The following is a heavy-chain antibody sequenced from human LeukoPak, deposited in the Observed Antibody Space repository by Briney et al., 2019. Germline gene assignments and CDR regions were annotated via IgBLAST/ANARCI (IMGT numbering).Heavy chain of an antibody. D-gene: IGHD6-13*01. V-gene: IGHV1-2*02. Sequence: GASVKVSCKASGYTFTDYYMHWVRQAPGQGLEWMGWINPNSGGTNYAQKFQGRVTMTTDTSISTGYMEVSRLRSDDTAVYYCARVRIGQQLDKYYYYAMDVWGQGTTVTVSS. J-gene: IGHJ6*02. CDR1: GYTFTDYY. CDR3: ARVRIGQQLDKYYYYAMDV. CDR2: INPNSGGT.